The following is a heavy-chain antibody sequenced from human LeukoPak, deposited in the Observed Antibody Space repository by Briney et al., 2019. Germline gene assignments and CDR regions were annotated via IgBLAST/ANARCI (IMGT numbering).Heavy chain of an antibody. CDR2: IYSGGST. J-gene: IGHJ4*02. V-gene: IGHV3-66*01. D-gene: IGHD3-10*01. Sequence: GGSLRLSCAASGFTVSSNYMSWVRQAPGKGLEWVSVIYSGGSTYYADSVKGRFTISRDNSKNTLYLQMNSLRAEDTAVYYCARDSTYYYGSGSYGPRYYFDYWGQGTLVTVSS. CDR3: ARDSTYYYGSGSYGPRYYFDY. CDR1: GFTVSSNY.